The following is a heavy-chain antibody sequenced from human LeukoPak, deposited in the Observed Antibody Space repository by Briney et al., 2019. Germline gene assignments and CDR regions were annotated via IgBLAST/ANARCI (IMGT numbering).Heavy chain of an antibody. D-gene: IGHD6-13*01. Sequence: PSETLSLTCAVYGGSFSGYSWSWIRQPPGKGLEWIGEINHSGSTNYNPSLKSRVTISVDTSKNQFSLKLSSVTAADTAVYYCARKARQQLVLFKTDWFDPWGQGTLVTVSS. CDR3: ARKARQQLVLFKTDWFDP. J-gene: IGHJ5*02. V-gene: IGHV4-34*01. CDR1: GGSFSGYS. CDR2: INHSGST.